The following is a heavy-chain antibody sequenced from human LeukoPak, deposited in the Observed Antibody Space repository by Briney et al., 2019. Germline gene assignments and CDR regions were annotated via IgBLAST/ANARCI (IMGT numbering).Heavy chain of an antibody. D-gene: IGHD2-15*01. J-gene: IGHJ4*02. Sequence: PSETLSLTCTVSGGSIINYYWSWIRQPTGKGLEWIGRIYTSGSIDHNPSLKSRVTMSVDSSKNQFSLRLTSVTAANTAVYYCARRTLTGYCSGGSCYAFFDYWGQGTLVTVSS. CDR3: ARRTLTGYCSGGSCYAFFDY. CDR1: GGSIINYY. CDR2: IYTSGSI. V-gene: IGHV4-4*07.